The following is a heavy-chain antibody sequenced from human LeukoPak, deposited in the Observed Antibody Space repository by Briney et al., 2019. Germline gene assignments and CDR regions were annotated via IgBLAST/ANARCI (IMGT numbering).Heavy chain of an antibody. D-gene: IGHD2-21*01. Sequence: GGSLRLSCEVSGFMFRNYWMDWVRQTPGRGLEWVANINQDGSEKYFVDSVKGRFTISRDNAKNSLYLQMNSLRAEDTAVYYCARDRARIWGDRTPIDYWGQGTLVTVSS. J-gene: IGHJ4*02. CDR2: INQDGSEK. CDR3: ARDRARIWGDRTPIDY. V-gene: IGHV3-7*01. CDR1: GFMFRNYW.